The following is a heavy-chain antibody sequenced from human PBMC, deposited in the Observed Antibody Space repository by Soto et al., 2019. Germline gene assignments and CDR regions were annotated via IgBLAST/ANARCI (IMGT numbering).Heavy chain of an antibody. V-gene: IGHV3-23*01. CDR3: AKSRGDSWTTYFFDY. CDR2: ISGSGQTT. CDR1: GFTFSSYS. J-gene: IGHJ4*02. Sequence: EVQLLESGGGSVQPGGSLMLSCAASGFTFSSYSLSWLRQAPGKGLEWVSGISGSGQTTHYKDSVKGRFTISRDNFRNTLYLQVNSLRAEDTAISFCAKSRGDSWTTYFFDYWGQGALVTVSS. D-gene: IGHD4-4*01.